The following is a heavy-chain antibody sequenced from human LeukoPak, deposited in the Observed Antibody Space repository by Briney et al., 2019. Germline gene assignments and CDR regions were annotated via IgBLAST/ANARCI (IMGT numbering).Heavy chain of an antibody. D-gene: IGHD4-11*01. V-gene: IGHV3-23*01. CDR2: ISGSGGST. J-gene: IGHJ3*02. CDR1: GFTLRSYS. Sequence: PGGSLRLSWAASGFTLRSYSMKWGRPASGKGLEWVSAISGSGGSTYYADSVKGRFTISRDNSKNTLYLQMNSLRAEDTAVYYCAKVYSDDAFDIWGQGTMVTVSS. CDR3: AKVYSDDAFDI.